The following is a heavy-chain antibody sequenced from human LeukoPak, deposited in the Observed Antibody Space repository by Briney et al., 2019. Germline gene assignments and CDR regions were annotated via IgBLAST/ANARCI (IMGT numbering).Heavy chain of an antibody. CDR3: ARSER. V-gene: IGHV3-7*01. CDR1: GFTLNNPPW. CDR2: INADGSRK. Sequence: WGSLRLSFSGSGFTLNNPPWMSWVPPAPGKGLEWVANINADGSRKYYVDSVKGRFTISKDNAKKSLYLEMNSLTAEDTAVYYCARSERWGQGTLVTVSS. J-gene: IGHJ4*02.